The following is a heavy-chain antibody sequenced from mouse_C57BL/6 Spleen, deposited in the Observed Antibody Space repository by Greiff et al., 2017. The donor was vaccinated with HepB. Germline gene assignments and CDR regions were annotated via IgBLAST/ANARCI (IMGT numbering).Heavy chain of an antibody. CDR3: SRGRSLLRTCYCDY. D-gene: IGHD1-2*01. V-gene: IGHV1-80*01. Sequence: VQLQQSGAELVKPGASVKISCKASGYAFSSYWMNWVKQRPGKGLEWIGQIYPGDGDTNYNGKFKGKATLTADKSSSTAYMQLSSLTSEDSAVYFCSRGRSLLRTCYCDYWGQGTTLTVSS. CDR2: IYPGDGDT. CDR1: GYAFSSYW. J-gene: IGHJ2*01.